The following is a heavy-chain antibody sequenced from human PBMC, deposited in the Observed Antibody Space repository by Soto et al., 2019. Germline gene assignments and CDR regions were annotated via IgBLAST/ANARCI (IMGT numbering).Heavy chain of an antibody. Sequence: GESLKISCKGSGYNFTNYWIGWVRQMPGRGLEWMGIIYPDDSDTRYSPSFQGQVTISADKSITTAYLQWSSLKASDTAIYYCASQTWGSENYGMDVWGQGTPVTVSS. CDR3: ASQTWGSENYGMDV. V-gene: IGHV5-51*01. CDR2: IYPDDSDT. D-gene: IGHD3-10*01. CDR1: GYNFTNYW. J-gene: IGHJ6*02.